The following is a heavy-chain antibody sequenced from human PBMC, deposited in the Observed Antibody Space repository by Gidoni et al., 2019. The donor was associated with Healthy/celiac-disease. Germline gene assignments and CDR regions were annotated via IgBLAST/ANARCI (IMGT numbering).Heavy chain of an antibody. CDR1: GHSFTSYW. J-gene: IGHJ4*02. D-gene: IGHD2-15*01. V-gene: IGHV5-51*01. CDR2: IYPGDSDT. Sequence: EVQLLQSGAAVNKPGESLKISCTGSGHSFTSYWIGWVRQMPGKGLEWMGIIYPGDSDTRYIPSFQGQVTISADKSISTAYLQWSSLKASDTAMYYCARHHKVVAATEIDYWGQGTLVTVSS. CDR3: ARHHKVVAATEIDY.